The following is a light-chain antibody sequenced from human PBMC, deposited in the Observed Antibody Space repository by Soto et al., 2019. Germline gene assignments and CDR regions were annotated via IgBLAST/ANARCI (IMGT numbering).Light chain of an antibody. CDR3: KQYASSLT. V-gene: IGKV3-20*01. Sequence: EIVLTQSPATLSLSPGERATLSCRASQSVSSNLAWYQQKPGQAPRLLIYGASTRATGIPARFSGSGSRTAFTPTITRMEPEDFAVYYCKQYASSLTSGGGTKV. J-gene: IGKJ4*01. CDR1: QSVSSN. CDR2: GAS.